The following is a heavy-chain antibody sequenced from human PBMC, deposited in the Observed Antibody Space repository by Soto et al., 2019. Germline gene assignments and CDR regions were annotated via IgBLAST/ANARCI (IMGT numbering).Heavy chain of an antibody. CDR2: ISYDGSNK. J-gene: IGHJ4*02. CDR3: AKGPYYDSSGLPFH. V-gene: IGHV3-30*18. Sequence: QVPLVESGGGVVQPGRSLRLSCAASGFTFSSYGMHWVRQAPGKGLEWVAVISYDGSNKYYADSVKGRFTISRDNSKNTLYLQMNSLRAEDTAVYYCAKGPYYDSSGLPFHWGQGTLVTVSS. D-gene: IGHD3-22*01. CDR1: GFTFSSYG.